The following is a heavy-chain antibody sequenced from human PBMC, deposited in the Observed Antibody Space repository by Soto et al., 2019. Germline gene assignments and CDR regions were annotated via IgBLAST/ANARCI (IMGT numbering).Heavy chain of an antibody. Sequence: SGPTLVNPTQTLTLTCTFSGFSLSTSGVGVGWIRQPPGKALEWLALIYWNDDKRYSPSLKSRLTITKDTSKNQVVLTMTNMDPVDTATYYCAHRLRTSSWYPPNYFDYWGQGTLVTVSS. CDR1: GFSLSTSGVG. J-gene: IGHJ4*02. CDR3: AHRLRTSSWYPPNYFDY. CDR2: IYWNDDK. V-gene: IGHV2-5*01. D-gene: IGHD6-13*01.